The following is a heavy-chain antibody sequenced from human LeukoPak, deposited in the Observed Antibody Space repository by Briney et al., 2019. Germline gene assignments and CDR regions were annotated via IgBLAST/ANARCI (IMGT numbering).Heavy chain of an antibody. V-gene: IGHV1-69*01. J-gene: IGHJ5*02. Sequence: SVKVSCKASGGTFSSYAISWVRQAPGQGLEWMGGIIPIFGTANYAQKFQGRVTITADESTSTASMELSSLRSEDTAVYYCATPVGSYYSSWFDPWGQGTLVTVSS. CDR1: GGTFSSYA. CDR2: IIPIFGTA. D-gene: IGHD1-26*01. CDR3: ATPVGSYYSSWFDP.